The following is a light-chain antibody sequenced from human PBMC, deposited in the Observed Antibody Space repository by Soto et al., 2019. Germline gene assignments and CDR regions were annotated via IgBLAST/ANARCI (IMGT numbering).Light chain of an antibody. CDR2: DVT. CDR3: SSYSSSTTHVV. CDR1: STDVGDFNY. V-gene: IGLV2-14*03. J-gene: IGLJ2*01. Sequence: QSVLTQPASVSGSPGRSVTIYCTGTSTDVGDFNYVSWYQHLPRRAPKLIIYDVTNRPSGISYRFSASKSGRTASLTISGLQAEDEADYYCSSYSSSTTHVVFGGGTKVTVL.